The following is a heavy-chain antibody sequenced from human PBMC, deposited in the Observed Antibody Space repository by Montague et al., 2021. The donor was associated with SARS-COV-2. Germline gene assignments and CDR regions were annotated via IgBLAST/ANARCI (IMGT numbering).Heavy chain of an antibody. CDR2: INHRGTI. V-gene: IGHV4-4*02. CDR3: ARDADIDVFGSYFDD. CDR1: GASVTSPNW. D-gene: IGHD5-12*01. Sequence: SETLSLTYVVSGASVTSPNWWSWVRQAPGKGLEWIGEINHRGTIXYNPALKSRVTISVDKSKNNFFLRLSSVTAADTAIYFCARDADIDVFGSYFDDWGQGTLVTVTS. J-gene: IGHJ4*02.